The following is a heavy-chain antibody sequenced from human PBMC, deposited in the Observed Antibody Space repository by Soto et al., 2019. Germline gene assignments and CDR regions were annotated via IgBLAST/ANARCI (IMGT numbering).Heavy chain of an antibody. CDR2: ISWNGGRT. J-gene: IGHJ4*02. CDR3: AKASYSLGIEGATEFDY. CDR1: GLIFDNFA. V-gene: IGHV3-9*01. D-gene: IGHD1-26*01. Sequence: PGGSLRLSCKASGLIFDNFAMHWVRQSPERGLEWVSAISWNGGRTGYADSVKGRFIVSRDNSKSSLYLQMNSLTSEDTALYFCAKASYSLGIEGATEFDYWGQGSWVTVSS.